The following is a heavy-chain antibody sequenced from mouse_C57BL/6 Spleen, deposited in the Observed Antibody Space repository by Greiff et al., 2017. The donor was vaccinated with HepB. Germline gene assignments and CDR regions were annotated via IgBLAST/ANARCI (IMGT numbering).Heavy chain of an antibody. D-gene: IGHD1-1*01. CDR2: ISYSGST. Sequence: EVKVEESGPGMVKPSQSLSLTCTVTGYSITSGYDWHWIRHFPGNKLEWMGYISYSGSTNYNPSLKSRISITHDTSKNHFFLKLNSVTTEDTATYYCARGSPLTTVVGDWYFDVWGTGTTVTVSS. CDR1: GYSITSGYD. CDR3: ARGSPLTTVVGDWYFDV. V-gene: IGHV3-1*01. J-gene: IGHJ1*03.